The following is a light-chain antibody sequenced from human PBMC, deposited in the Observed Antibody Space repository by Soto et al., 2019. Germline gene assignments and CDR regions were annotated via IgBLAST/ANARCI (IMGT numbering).Light chain of an antibody. CDR1: QSIHSW. J-gene: IGKJ2*01. CDR2: RAS. CDR3: QQYNAHPYT. Sequence: DFQMTQSPSTLSASVGDRVTITCRASQSIHSWLAWYQQKPGTTPKLLIYRASTLQSGVPSRFAGSGSGTEFTLTINNLQPDDYASDFCQQYNAHPYTFGQGTKLEIK. V-gene: IGKV1-5*03.